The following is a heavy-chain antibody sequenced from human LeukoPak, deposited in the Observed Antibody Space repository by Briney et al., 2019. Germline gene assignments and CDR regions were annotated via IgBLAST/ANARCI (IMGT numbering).Heavy chain of an antibody. CDR1: GYTFTDYC. CDR3: ARDPSGSFLY. V-gene: IGHV1-2*02. J-gene: IGHJ4*02. CDR2: INPNSGVT. Sequence: ASVKVSCKASGYTFTDYCVHWVRQAPGQGLEWMGWINPNSGVTNYAQKFQGRVTMTGDTSISTAYMELSRLRSDDTAVYYCARDPSGSFLYWGQGTLVTVSS. D-gene: IGHD6-19*01.